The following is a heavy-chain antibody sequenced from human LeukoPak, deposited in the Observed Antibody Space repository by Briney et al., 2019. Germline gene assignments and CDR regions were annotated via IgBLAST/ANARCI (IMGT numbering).Heavy chain of an antibody. J-gene: IGHJ6*03. V-gene: IGHV3-48*01. CDR2: ISSSSSTI. D-gene: IGHD1-26*01. CDR1: GFTFSSYS. Sequence: GGSLRLSCAASGFTFSSYSMNWVRQAPGKGLEWVSYISSSSSTIYYADSVKGRFTISRDNSKNTLYLQMNSLRAEDTAVYYCAKPLYSGSYHIYYYYYMDVWGKGTTVTVSS. CDR3: AKPLYSGSYHIYYYYYMDV.